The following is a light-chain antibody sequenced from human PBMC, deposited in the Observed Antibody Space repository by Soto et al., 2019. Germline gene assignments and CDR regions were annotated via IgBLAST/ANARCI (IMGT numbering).Light chain of an antibody. Sequence: QLVLTQSPSASASLGASVKLICTLTSGHSSYAIAWHQQQPGKGPRYLMILNSDGSHDKGDGIPDRFSGSSSGAERYLSISSLQSEDEADYYCQTWGTGIEVFGGGTQLTVL. CDR1: SGHSSYA. J-gene: IGLJ3*02. V-gene: IGLV4-69*01. CDR2: LNSDGSH. CDR3: QTWGTGIEV.